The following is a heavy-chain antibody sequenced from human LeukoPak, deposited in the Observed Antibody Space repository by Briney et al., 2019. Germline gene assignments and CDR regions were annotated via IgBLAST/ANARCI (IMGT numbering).Heavy chain of an antibody. J-gene: IGHJ3*02. Sequence: EASVKVSCKASGYTFTSYDISWVRQAPGQGLEWMGGIIPIFGTANYAQKFQGRVTITADESTSTAYMELSSLRSEDTAVYYCARDSVNIGKAFDIWGQGTMVTVSS. CDR3: ARDSVNIGKAFDI. V-gene: IGHV1-69*13. CDR1: GYTFTSYD. D-gene: IGHD3-3*01. CDR2: IIPIFGTA.